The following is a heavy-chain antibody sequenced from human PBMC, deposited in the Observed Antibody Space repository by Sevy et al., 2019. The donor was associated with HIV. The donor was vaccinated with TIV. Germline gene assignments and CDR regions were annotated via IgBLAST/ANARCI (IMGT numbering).Heavy chain of an antibody. D-gene: IGHD1-1*01. CDR2: FYCSGTT. V-gene: IGHV4-59*13. Sequence: SDTLSLTCTVSGGSISSYFWTWIRLPPGKGLEWMGHFYCSGTTDYNPSLKSRVTISADTSKNQFSLQLRSVTAADTAVYYCARDDFSNPRATVYWGQGILVTVSS. CDR3: ARDDFSNPRATVY. CDR1: GGSISSYF. J-gene: IGHJ4*02.